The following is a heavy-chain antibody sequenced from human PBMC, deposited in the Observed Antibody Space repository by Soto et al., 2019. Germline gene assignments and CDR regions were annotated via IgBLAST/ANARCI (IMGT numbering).Heavy chain of an antibody. J-gene: IGHJ4*02. CDR2: MNPNSGNT. CDR1: GYTFTSYD. Sequence: ASVKVSCKASGYTFTSYDINWVRQATGQGLEWMGWMNPNSGNTGYAQKFQGRVTMTRNTSISTAYMELSSLRSEDTAVYYCAIYCTSTSCQKGSLDYWGQGTLVTVSS. CDR3: AIYCTSTSCQKGSLDY. D-gene: IGHD2-2*01. V-gene: IGHV1-8*01.